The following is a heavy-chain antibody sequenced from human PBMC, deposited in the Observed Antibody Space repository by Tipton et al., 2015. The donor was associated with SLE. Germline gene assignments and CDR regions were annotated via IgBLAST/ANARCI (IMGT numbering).Heavy chain of an antibody. V-gene: IGHV4-39*07. CDR2: IYYSGST. D-gene: IGHD6-13*01. CDR1: GGSISSSSYY. CDR3: ARGRGIAAAVLGAFDI. J-gene: IGHJ3*02. Sequence: TLSLTCTVSGGSISSSSYYWGWIRQPPGKGLEWIGSIYYSGSTYYNPPLKSRVTISVDTSKNQFSLKLSSVTAADTAVYFCARGRGIAAAVLGAFDIWGQGTMVTVSS.